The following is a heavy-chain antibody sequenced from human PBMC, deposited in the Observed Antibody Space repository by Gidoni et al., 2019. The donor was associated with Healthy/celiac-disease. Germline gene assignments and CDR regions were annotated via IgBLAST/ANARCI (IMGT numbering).Heavy chain of an antibody. Sequence: QLQLQESGPGLVKPSETLSLTCTVSGGSISSSSYYWGWIRQPPGKGLEWIGSIYYSGSTYYNPSLKSRVTISVDTSKNQFSLKLSSVTAADTAVYYCARHYSYYDSSGYPFDYWGQGTLVTVSS. CDR1: GGSISSSSYY. V-gene: IGHV4-39*01. D-gene: IGHD3-22*01. J-gene: IGHJ4*02. CDR2: IYYSGST. CDR3: ARHYSYYDSSGYPFDY.